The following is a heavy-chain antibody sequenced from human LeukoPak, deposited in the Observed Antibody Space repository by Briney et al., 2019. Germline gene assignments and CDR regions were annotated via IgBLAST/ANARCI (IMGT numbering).Heavy chain of an antibody. D-gene: IGHD6-19*01. J-gene: IGHJ2*01. Sequence: GGSLRLSCADSGFTFSSHWMSWVRQAPGKGLEWVANIKQDGSEIYYLDSVKGRFTISRDNAKNSLYLQMNSLRVEDTAVYYCAKDLIGYSSGWYLSWYFDLWGRGTLVTVSS. CDR2: IKQDGSEI. CDR1: GFTFSSHW. V-gene: IGHV3-7*01. CDR3: AKDLIGYSSGWYLSWYFDL.